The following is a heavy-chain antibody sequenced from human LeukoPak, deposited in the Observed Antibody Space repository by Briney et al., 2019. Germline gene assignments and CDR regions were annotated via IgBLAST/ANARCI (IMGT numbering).Heavy chain of an antibody. Sequence: GGSLRLSCAASGSTFDDYGMSWVRQAPGKGLEWVSGINWNGGSTGYADSVKGRFTISRDNAKNSLYLQMNSLRAEDTALYYCARRALLWFGELPRAFDIWGQGTMVTVSS. CDR1: GSTFDDYG. D-gene: IGHD3-10*01. V-gene: IGHV3-20*04. CDR3: ARRALLWFGELPRAFDI. CDR2: INWNGGST. J-gene: IGHJ3*02.